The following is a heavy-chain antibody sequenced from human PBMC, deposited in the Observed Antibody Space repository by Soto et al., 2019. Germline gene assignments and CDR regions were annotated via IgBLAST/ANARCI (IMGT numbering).Heavy chain of an antibody. CDR2: IYYSGST. V-gene: IGHV4-39*01. CDR1: GGSISSSSYY. J-gene: IGHJ4*02. Sequence: QLQLQESGPGLVKPSETLSLTCTVSGGSISSSSYYWGWIRQPPGKGLEWIGSIYYSGSTYYNPFLKSRVTISVDTSKNQFSLKLSSVTAADTAVYYCARGWLLRVDYWGQGTLVTVSS. D-gene: IGHD5-18*01. CDR3: ARGWLLRVDY.